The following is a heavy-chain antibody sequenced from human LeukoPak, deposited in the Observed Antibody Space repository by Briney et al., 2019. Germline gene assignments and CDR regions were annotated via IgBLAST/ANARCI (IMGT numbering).Heavy chain of an antibody. CDR3: TRDAGIDAFDI. Sequence: GGSLRLSCAASGFTFSSYGMHWVRQAPGKGLEWVGFIRSKAYGGTTEYAASVKGRFTISRDDSKSIAYLQMNSLKTEDTAVYYCTRDAGIDAFDIWGQGTMVTVSS. V-gene: IGHV3-49*04. CDR1: GFTFSSYG. J-gene: IGHJ3*02. CDR2: IRSKAYGGTT.